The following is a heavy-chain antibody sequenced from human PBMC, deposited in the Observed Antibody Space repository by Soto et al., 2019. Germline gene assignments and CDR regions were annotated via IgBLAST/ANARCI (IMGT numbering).Heavy chain of an antibody. CDR2: ISYNGIDN. CDR1: GFTFTNHG. CDR3: VTGEGGNGHDTQFGY. J-gene: IGHJ4*02. Sequence: QMHLVESGGGVVQPGMSLRLSCAVSGFTFTNHGIHWVRQAPGKGLEWVADISYNGIDNRYADSVKGRFTVTREHFGDTAYLQMNGLRPEDTAVYYCVTGEGGNGHDTQFGYWGQGTLFTVAS. V-gene: IGHV3-30*03. D-gene: IGHD5-12*01.